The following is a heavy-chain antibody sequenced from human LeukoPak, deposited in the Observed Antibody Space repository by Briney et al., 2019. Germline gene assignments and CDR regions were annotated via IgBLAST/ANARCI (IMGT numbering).Heavy chain of an antibody. J-gene: IGHJ4*02. D-gene: IGHD6-19*01. CDR2: INPNNGGT. V-gene: IGHV1-2*02. Sequence: GASVNVSCKASGYTFTGYYMHWVRQAPGQGLEWMGWINPNNGGTNYAQKFQGRVTMTRDTSISTAYMELSRLRSDDTAVYYCARGQQWLAQDYWGQGTLVTVSS. CDR3: ARGQQWLAQDY. CDR1: GYTFTGYY.